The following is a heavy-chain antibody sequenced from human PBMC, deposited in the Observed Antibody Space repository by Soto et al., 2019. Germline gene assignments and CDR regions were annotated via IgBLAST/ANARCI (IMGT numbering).Heavy chain of an antibody. D-gene: IGHD2-2*01. CDR1: GGSFSGYY. Sequence: PSETLSLTCAVYGGSFSGYYWSWIRQPPGKGLEWIGEINHSGSTNYNPSLKSRVTISVDTSKNQFSLKLSSVTAADTAVYYCAGVAKTVVVVPAATPYYYYYMDVWGKGTTVTVSS. V-gene: IGHV4-34*01. J-gene: IGHJ6*03. CDR3: AGVAKTVVVVPAATPYYYYYMDV. CDR2: INHSGST.